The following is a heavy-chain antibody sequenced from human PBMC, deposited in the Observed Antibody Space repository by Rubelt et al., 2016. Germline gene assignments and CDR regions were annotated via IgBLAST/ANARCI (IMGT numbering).Heavy chain of an antibody. CDR3: ARNMGSSSDGYYFNY. Sequence: QVQLQQWGAGLLKPSATLSLICAVYGGSFSGYYWSWIRQPPGKGLEWIGEIHHSGSTNYNPSLKSRVTITVDTSKNQFSRGRTSGTAADTAWDYCARNMGSSSDGYYFNYWGQGTLVTVSS. CDR1: GGSFSGYY. D-gene: IGHD6-19*01. J-gene: IGHJ4*02. V-gene: IGHV4-34*01. CDR2: IHHSGST.